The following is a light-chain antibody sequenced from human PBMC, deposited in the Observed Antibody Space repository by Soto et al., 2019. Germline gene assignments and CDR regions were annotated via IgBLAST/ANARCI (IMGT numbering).Light chain of an antibody. CDR2: AAS. CDR3: HQSYSTPQT. Sequence: DTQMTQSPSSLSASLGDRVTITCQANQDVGNFLNWYQQKPGKAPKLLIHAASSFQTGASTRFTGTGSGTDFNLTINSLHPEDFATYYCHQSYSTPQTFGGGTRLEIK. CDR1: QDVGNF. J-gene: IGKJ5*01. V-gene: IGKV1-39*01.